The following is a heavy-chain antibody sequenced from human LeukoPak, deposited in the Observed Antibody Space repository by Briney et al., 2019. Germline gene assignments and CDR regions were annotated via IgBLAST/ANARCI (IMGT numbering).Heavy chain of an antibody. CDR1: GGTFSSYA. Sequence: GASVKVSRKASGGTFSSYAISWVRRAPGQGLEWMGGIIPIFGTANNAQKFQGRVTITTDESTSTAYMELSSLRSEDTAVYYCARGAVGGYYYMDVWGKGTTVTVSS. CDR2: IIPIFGTA. CDR3: ARGAVGGYYYMDV. J-gene: IGHJ6*03. V-gene: IGHV1-69*05. D-gene: IGHD3-16*01.